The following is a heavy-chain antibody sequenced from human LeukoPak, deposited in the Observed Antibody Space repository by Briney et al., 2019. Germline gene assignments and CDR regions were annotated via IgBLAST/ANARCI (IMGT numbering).Heavy chain of an antibody. D-gene: IGHD3-10*02. CDR3: VRGMYQPLRYGMLGEY. CDR1: GFTFSDSN. V-gene: IGHV3-11*01. J-gene: IGHJ4*02. Sequence: GGSLRLSCAASGFTFSDSNMGWVRQAPGKGLEWISYISYSGTTIYYVDSVRGRFTISRDNARNSLYLQMNSLRAEDKAVYYCVRGMYQPLRYGMLGEYWGQGTLVTVSS. CDR2: ISYSGTTI.